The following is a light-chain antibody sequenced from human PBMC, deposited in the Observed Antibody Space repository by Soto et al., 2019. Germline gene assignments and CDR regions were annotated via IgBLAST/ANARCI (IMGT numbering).Light chain of an antibody. V-gene: IGKV3-20*01. CDR1: QSVSSSF. CDR2: GAS. Sequence: EIVLTQSPGTLSLSPGARATLSRRASQSVSSSFLAWYKQKPGQAPRLLIYGASSRATGIPDRFSGSGSGRDFTLTISRLEPEDFAVYYCQQYGSSPPRTFGQGTKVEIK. J-gene: IGKJ1*01. CDR3: QQYGSSPPRT.